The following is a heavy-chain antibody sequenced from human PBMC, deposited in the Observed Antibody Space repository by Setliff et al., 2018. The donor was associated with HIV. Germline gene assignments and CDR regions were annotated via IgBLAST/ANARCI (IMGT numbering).Heavy chain of an antibody. Sequence: ASVKVSCKASGYTFTSYGISWVRQAPGQGLEWMGWIATLGGQTNYAQRFQGRVTLTRDTSTTTAYMELVGLKSDDTAVYYCARGYTMWLVNYYFDYWGQGTRVTVSS. V-gene: IGHV1-18*01. J-gene: IGHJ4*02. CDR2: IATLGGQT. CDR1: GYTFTSYG. D-gene: IGHD6-19*01. CDR3: ARGYTMWLVNYYFDY.